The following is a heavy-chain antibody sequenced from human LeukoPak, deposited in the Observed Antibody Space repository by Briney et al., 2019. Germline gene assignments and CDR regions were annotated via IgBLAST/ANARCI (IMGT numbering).Heavy chain of an antibody. CDR1: GGTFGSYA. CDR2: IIPIFGTA. D-gene: IGHD3-3*01. Sequence: SVKVSCKASGGTFGSYAISWVRQAPGQGLEWMGGIIPIFGTANYAQKFQGRVTITTDESTSTAYMELSSLRSEDTAVYYCARGSNYDFWSGYYEDYWGQGTLVTVSS. CDR3: ARGSNYDFWSGYYEDY. V-gene: IGHV1-69*05. J-gene: IGHJ4*02.